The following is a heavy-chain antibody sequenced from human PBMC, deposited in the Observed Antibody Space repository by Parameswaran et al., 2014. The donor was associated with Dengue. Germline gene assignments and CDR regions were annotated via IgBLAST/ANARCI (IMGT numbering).Heavy chain of an antibody. CDR2: ISSSSSYT. J-gene: IGHJ6*03. Sequence: VRQMPGKGLEWVSYISSSSSYTNYADSVKGRFTISRDNAKNSLYLQMNSLRAEDTAVYYCARAPLRGVIRYYYYYMDVWGKGTTVTVSS. D-gene: IGHD3-10*01. CDR3: ARAPLRGVIRYYYYYMDV. V-gene: IGHV3-11*05.